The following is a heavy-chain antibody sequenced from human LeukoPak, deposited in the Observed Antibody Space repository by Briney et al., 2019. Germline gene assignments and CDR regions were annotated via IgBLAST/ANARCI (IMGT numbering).Heavy chain of an antibody. V-gene: IGHV3-30*18. Sequence: PGGSLRLSCAASGFTFSSFGMHWVRQAPGKGLEWVAVISYDGSCKYYADSVQGRFTISRDNSKNTLYLQMNSLRAEDTAVYYCAKNHHDCSSTSCYPDSWGQGTLVTVSS. CDR3: AKNHHDCSSTSCYPDS. J-gene: IGHJ4*02. CDR1: GFTFSSFG. D-gene: IGHD2-2*01. CDR2: ISYDGSCK.